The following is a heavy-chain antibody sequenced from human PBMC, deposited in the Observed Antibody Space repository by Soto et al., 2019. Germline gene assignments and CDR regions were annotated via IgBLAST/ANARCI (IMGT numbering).Heavy chain of an antibody. V-gene: IGHV4-4*07. CDR2: IYFSGDT. Sequence: PSETLSLTCTVSGDSISSYYWSWIRQSAGKGLEWIGRIYFSGDTDYNPSLKSRVTISVDTSKNQFSLKLSSVTAADTAVYYCARVGVYYDSSGYYWSHYYYGMDVWGQGTTVTVSS. J-gene: IGHJ6*02. D-gene: IGHD3-22*01. CDR1: GDSISSYY. CDR3: ARVGVYYDSSGYYWSHYYYGMDV.